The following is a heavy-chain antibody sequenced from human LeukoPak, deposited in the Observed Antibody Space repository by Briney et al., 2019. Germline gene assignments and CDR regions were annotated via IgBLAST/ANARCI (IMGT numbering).Heavy chain of an antibody. CDR2: IRNDGSTK. CDR3: AKDRGGATDPFDY. CDR1: GFTFSNYG. D-gene: IGHD1-26*01. V-gene: IGHV3-30*02. Sequence: GGSLRLSCAASGFTFSNYGMHWVSQAPGKGLEWVAFIRNDGSTKYYADSVKGRFTISRDNSKNTLYLQMDSLRAEDTAPYYCAKDRGGATDPFDYWGQGTLVTVSS. J-gene: IGHJ4*02.